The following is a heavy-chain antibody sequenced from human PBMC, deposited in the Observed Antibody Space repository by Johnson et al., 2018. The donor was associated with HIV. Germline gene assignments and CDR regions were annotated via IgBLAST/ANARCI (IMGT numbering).Heavy chain of an antibody. D-gene: IGHD4-23*01. J-gene: IGHJ3*02. Sequence: QVQLVESGGGVVQPGRSLRLSCAASGFTFSSYAMHWVRQAPGKGLEWVAVISYDGSNKYYADSVKGRFTISRDNSKNTLYLQMNSLRAEDTAVYYCARRGAGGNSEGAFDIWGQGTMVTVSS. CDR3: ARRGAGGNSEGAFDI. V-gene: IGHV3-30*14. CDR2: ISYDGSNK. CDR1: GFTFSSYA.